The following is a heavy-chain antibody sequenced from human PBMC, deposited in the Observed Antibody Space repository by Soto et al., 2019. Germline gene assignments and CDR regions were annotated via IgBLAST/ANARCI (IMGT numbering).Heavy chain of an antibody. V-gene: IGHV3-23*01. CDR3: TQWDGYADV. Sequence: EVLLLESGGGLVQPGGSLRLSCAASGFTSGTTWVRQTPGRGLEWVSGISASSGKIFYAESMRGRFTISKDNSKNTLYLQMDSLRDDDTAIYFCTQWDGYADVWGQGTTVIVSS. CDR1: GFTSGT. J-gene: IGHJ6*02. CDR2: ISASSGKI. D-gene: IGHD1-26*01.